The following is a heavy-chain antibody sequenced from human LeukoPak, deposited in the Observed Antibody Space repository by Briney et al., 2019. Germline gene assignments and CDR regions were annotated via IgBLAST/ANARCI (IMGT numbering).Heavy chain of an antibody. V-gene: IGHV1-18*01. CDR1: GYTFTSYG. J-gene: IGHJ1*01. CDR3: ARSSFDTYYYDSSGYYAEYFQH. Sequence: VASVKVSCKASGYTFTSYGISWVRQAPGQGLEWMGWISAYNGNTNYAQKLQGRVTMTTDTSTSTAYMELRSLRSDDTAVYYCARSSFDTYYYDSSGYYAEYFQHWGQGTLVTVSS. CDR2: ISAYNGNT. D-gene: IGHD3-22*01.